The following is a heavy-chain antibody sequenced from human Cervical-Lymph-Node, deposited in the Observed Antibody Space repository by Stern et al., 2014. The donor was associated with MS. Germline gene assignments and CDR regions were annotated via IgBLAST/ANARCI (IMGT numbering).Heavy chain of an antibody. CDR3: AREKAGGAADYGMDV. D-gene: IGHD6-25*01. V-gene: IGHV1-46*01. Sequence: QVQLGQSGAEVKEPWASVKISCRASGDTLSSFFMHWVRQAPRQGLEWMGEINPDGGKTSKAQQIKGRVTITSHASTYTMYMELTSLRSEDTAVYYCAREKAGGAADYGMDVWGQGTTVIVSS. J-gene: IGHJ6*02. CDR2: INPDGGKT. CDR1: GDTLSSFF.